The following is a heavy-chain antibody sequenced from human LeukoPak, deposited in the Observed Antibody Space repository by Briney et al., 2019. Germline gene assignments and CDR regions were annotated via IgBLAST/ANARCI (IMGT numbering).Heavy chain of an antibody. D-gene: IGHD1-1*01. J-gene: IGHJ1*01. CDR2: IHGSGST. Sequence: PSETLSLTCTVSGGSISGYFWSWVRQPAGEGLEWMGRIHGSGSTDFNPSLNSRVTLSLDMSKNQIYLKLSSVTAADTAVYYCARGAVTNDLQHWGQGTLVTVSS. V-gene: IGHV4-4*07. CDR3: ARGAVTNDLQH. CDR1: GGSISGYF.